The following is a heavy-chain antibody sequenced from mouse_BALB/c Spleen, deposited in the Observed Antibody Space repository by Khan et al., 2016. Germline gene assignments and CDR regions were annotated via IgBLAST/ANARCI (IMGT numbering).Heavy chain of an antibody. J-gene: IGHJ4*01. CDR1: GFTFTDYY. CDR3: AREWEGYDDAMDY. D-gene: IGHD2-2*01. V-gene: IGHV7-3*02. CDR2: IRNKANGYTT. Sequence: EVELVESGGGLVQPGGSLRLSCATSGFTFTDYYMSWFRQPPGKALEWLGFIRNKANGYTTEYSASVKGRCTISRDNSQSILSLQMNTLRAEDSATYYCAREWEGYDDAMDYWGPGTSVTVSS.